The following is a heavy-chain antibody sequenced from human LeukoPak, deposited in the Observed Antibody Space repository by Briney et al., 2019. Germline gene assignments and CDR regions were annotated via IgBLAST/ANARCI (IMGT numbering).Heavy chain of an antibody. J-gene: IGHJ6*02. Sequence: PGGSLRLSCAASGFTFSSYEMNWVRQAPGKGLEWVSYISSSGTPIYYADSVKGRFTISRDNAKNSLYLQMNSLRAEDTAVYYCASRWDYDILTGYFGLYYYYGMDVWGQGTTVTVSS. CDR2: ISSSGTPI. CDR3: ASRWDYDILTGYFGLYYYYGMDV. V-gene: IGHV3-48*03. CDR1: GFTFSSYE. D-gene: IGHD3-9*01.